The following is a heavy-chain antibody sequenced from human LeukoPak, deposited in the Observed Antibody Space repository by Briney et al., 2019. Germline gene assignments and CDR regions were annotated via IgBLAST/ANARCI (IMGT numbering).Heavy chain of an antibody. V-gene: IGHV4-38-2*02. D-gene: IGHD5-24*01. CDR3: AREGLEMATTLAFDY. CDR2: IYHSGST. Sequence: PSETLSLTCTVSGYSISSGYYWGWIRQPPGKGLEWIGSIYHSGSTYYNPSLKSRVTTSVDTSKNQFSLKLSSVTAADTAVYYCAREGLEMATTLAFDYWGQGTLVTVSS. J-gene: IGHJ4*02. CDR1: GYSISSGYY.